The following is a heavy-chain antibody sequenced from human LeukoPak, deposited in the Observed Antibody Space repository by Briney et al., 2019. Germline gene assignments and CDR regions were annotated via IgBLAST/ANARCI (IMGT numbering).Heavy chain of an antibody. CDR1: GGSISSYY. V-gene: IGHV4-4*07. CDR3: GALGGYGSGTFAH. D-gene: IGHD3-10*01. Sequence: RASETLSLTCTVSGGSISSYYWSWIRQPAGKGLEWIGRIYTSGSTNYNPSLKSRVTMSVDTSKNQFSLKLSSVTAADTAVYYCGALGGYGSGTFAHWGQGTLVTVSS. CDR2: IYTSGST. J-gene: IGHJ5*02.